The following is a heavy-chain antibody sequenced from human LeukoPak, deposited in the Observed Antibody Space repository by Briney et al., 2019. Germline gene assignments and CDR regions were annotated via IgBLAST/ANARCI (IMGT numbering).Heavy chain of an antibody. Sequence: GGSLRLPCAASGFTVSSNGMSWVRQAPGKGLELVANIKEDGSAKNYIDSVKGRFTISRDNTKNSLYLQLSSLRAEDTAVYYCARGSYSSSWYFDYWGQGTLVTVSS. CDR3: ARGSYSSSWYFDY. CDR1: GFTVSSNG. J-gene: IGHJ4*02. CDR2: IKEDGSAK. D-gene: IGHD6-13*01. V-gene: IGHV3-7*01.